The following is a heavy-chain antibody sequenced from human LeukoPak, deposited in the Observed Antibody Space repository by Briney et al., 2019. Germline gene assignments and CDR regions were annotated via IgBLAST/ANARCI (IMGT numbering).Heavy chain of an antibody. Sequence: GGSLRLSCAASGFTVSSNYMSWVRQAPGKGLEWVSVIYSGGSTYYPNSVKGRFTISRDNSKNMLFLQMNSLRAEDTAVYFCASSASLVCLDYWGQGTLVTVSS. D-gene: IGHD2-2*01. CDR3: ASSASLVCLDY. CDR1: GFTVSSNY. CDR2: IYSGGST. V-gene: IGHV3-53*01. J-gene: IGHJ4*02.